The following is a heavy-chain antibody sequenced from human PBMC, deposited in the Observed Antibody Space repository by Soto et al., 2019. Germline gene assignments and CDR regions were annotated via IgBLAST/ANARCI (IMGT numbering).Heavy chain of an antibody. V-gene: IGHV3-21*01. CDR1: VFTFSSYS. Sequence: PVGSLRLSCAASVFTFSSYSMNWVRQAPGKGLEWVSSISSSSSYIYYADSVKGRFTISRDNAKNSLYLQMNSLRAEDTAVYYCARNHIKPLSNWFGPWGQGTLVTVSS. J-gene: IGHJ5*02. CDR2: ISSSSSYI. CDR3: ARNHIKPLSNWFGP. D-gene: IGHD2-21*01.